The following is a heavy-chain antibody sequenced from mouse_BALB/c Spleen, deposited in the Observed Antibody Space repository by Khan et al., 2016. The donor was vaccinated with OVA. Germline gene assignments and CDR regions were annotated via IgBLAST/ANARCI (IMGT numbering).Heavy chain of an antibody. J-gene: IGHJ4*01. CDR3: ARSWAMDY. V-gene: IGHV5-15*02. CDR2: ISSLAYSI. CDR1: GFTFSDYG. Sequence: EVKLVESGGGLVQPGGSRKLSCAASGFTFSDYGLEWVRQAPGKGPEWVAFISSLAYSIYYADTVTGRFTISRDTAKNTLYLEMSSLRSEDTAMCYCARSWAMDYWGQGTSFTVSS.